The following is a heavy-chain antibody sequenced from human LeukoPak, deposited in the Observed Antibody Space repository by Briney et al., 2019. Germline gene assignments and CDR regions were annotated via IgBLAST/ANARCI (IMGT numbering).Heavy chain of an antibody. CDR3: ARGVVIAPQTFDY. CDR1: GGSISSSSYY. V-gene: IGHV4-39*07. D-gene: IGHD2-21*01. CDR2: IYYTGST. J-gene: IGHJ4*02. Sequence: SETLSLTCTVSGGSISSSSYYWGWIRQPPGKGLEWIGSIYYTGSTYYNPSLKSRVTISVDTSKNQFSLKLSSVTAADTAVYYCARGVVIAPQTFDYWGQGTLVTVSS.